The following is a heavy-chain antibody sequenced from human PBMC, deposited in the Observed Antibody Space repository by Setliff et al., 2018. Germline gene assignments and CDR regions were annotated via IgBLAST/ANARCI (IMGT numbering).Heavy chain of an antibody. Sequence: LRLSCAASGFTFSSYWMSWIRQPPGQALEWLARIDWDDDKYYSTSLKTRLTISKDTSKSQVVLTMTNMDPVDTATYYCARRRGVVVSSWFDPWGQGTLVTAPQ. CDR1: GFTFSSYW. D-gene: IGHD2-2*01. J-gene: IGHJ5*02. CDR3: ARRRGVVVSSWFDP. V-gene: IGHV2-70*11. CDR2: IDWDDDK.